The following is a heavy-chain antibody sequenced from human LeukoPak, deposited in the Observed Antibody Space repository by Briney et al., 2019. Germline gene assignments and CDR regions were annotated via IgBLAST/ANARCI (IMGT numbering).Heavy chain of an antibody. CDR3: AKDQHIVVVTATHFDY. CDR1: GFTFSSYA. CDR2: ISGSGGST. J-gene: IGHJ4*02. V-gene: IGHV3-23*01. D-gene: IGHD2-21*02. Sequence: PGGSLRLSCAASGFTFSSYAMSWVRQAPGKGLEWVSAISGSGGSTYYADSVKGWFTISRDNSKNTLYLQMNSLRAEDTAVYYCAKDQHIVVVTATHFDYWGQGTLVTVSS.